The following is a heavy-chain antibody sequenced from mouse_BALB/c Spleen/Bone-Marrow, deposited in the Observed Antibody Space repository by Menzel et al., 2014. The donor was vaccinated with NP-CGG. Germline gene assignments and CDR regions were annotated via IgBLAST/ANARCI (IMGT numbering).Heavy chain of an antibody. CDR3: ARDVPLYDVGYFDY. CDR2: ISSGSSTI. J-gene: IGHJ2*01. D-gene: IGHD2-14*01. Sequence: EVMLVESGGGLVQPGGSRKLSCAASGFTFSSFGMHWVRQAPEKGLEWVAYISSGSSTIYYAATVKGRCTISRDNPKNTLFLQMTSLRSEDTAMYYCARDVPLYDVGYFDYWGQGTTLTVSS. V-gene: IGHV5-17*02. CDR1: GFTFSSFG.